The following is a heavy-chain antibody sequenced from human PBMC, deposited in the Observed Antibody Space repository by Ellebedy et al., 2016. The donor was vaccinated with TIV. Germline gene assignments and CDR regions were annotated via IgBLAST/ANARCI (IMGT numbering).Heavy chain of an antibody. CDR1: GYSFTGYF. CDR3: AGGGVYCDSSSCPLYHYYGMDV. Sequence: SVKVSXXASGYSFTGYFIHWVRQAPGQGLEWMGGIIPLFGTASHSQKFQGRLTITADESTTSVYMELSSLRFDDTAVYYCAGGGVYCDSSSCPLYHYYGMDVWGQGTTVTVSS. V-gene: IGHV1-69*13. D-gene: IGHD2-2*01. J-gene: IGHJ6*02. CDR2: IIPLFGTA.